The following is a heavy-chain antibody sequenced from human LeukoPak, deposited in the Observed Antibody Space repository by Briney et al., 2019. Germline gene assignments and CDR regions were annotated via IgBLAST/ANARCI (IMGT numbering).Heavy chain of an antibody. V-gene: IGHV4-39*07. D-gene: IGHD6-13*01. CDR1: GGSISSSSYY. Sequence: PSETLSLTCTVSGGSISSSSYYWGWIRQPPGKGLEWIGSIYRGGTTHYNPSLKSRVTLSVDTSKNQFSLRLSSVTAADTAMYYCARDSGGAAGGSGIGYGFDIWGQGTMVTVSS. CDR2: IYRGGTT. CDR3: ARDSGGAAGGSGIGYGFDI. J-gene: IGHJ3*02.